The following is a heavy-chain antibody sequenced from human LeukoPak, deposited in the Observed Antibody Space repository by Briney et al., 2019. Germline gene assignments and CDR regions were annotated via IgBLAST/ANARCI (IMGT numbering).Heavy chain of an antibody. V-gene: IGHV4-59*01. CDR1: GGSISIYY. CDR2: IYYSGST. Sequence: KPSETLSLTCTVAGGSISIYYCSWIRQPPGKGLEWIGYIYYSGSTNYNPSLKSRVTISVDTSKNQFSLKLSSVTAADTAVYYCARDSGTTGEVKFDPWGQGTLVTVSS. J-gene: IGHJ5*02. CDR3: ARDSGTTGEVKFDP. D-gene: IGHD3-10*01.